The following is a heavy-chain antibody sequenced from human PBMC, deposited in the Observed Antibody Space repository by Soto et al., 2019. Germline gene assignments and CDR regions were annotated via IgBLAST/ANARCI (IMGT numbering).Heavy chain of an antibody. CDR2: ISAYNGNT. J-gene: IGHJ4*02. CDR3: ARDSPPVDY. Sequence: QVQLVQSGAEVKKPGASVKVSCKASGYTFTSYGISWVRQAPGQGLEWMGWISAYNGNTNYAQKLKXXXTXXTDTTTSTAYMELRSLRSDDTAVYYCARDSPPVDYWGQGTLVTVSS. CDR1: GYTFTSYG. V-gene: IGHV1-18*01.